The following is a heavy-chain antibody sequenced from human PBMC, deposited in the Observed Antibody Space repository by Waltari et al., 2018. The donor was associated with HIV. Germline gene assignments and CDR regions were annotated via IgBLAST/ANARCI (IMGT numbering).Heavy chain of an antibody. D-gene: IGHD3-22*01. Sequence: EVQLLESGGGLVQPGGSLSISCAASGFTFSSFAMSWVRQAPGKGLEWVSAISGSGGSTYYADSVKGRFTISRDNSKNTLYLQMNSLRAEDTAVYYCAKGEYDSSGYYGYWGQGTLVTVSS. CDR2: ISGSGGST. V-gene: IGHV3-23*01. J-gene: IGHJ4*02. CDR1: GFTFSSFA. CDR3: AKGEYDSSGYYGY.